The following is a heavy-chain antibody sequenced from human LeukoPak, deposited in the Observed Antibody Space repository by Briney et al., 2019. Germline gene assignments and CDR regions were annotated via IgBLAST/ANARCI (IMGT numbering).Heavy chain of an antibody. CDR1: GFTFDDYA. Sequence: PGGSLRLSCAASGFTFDDYAMHWVRQAPGKGLEWVSGISWNSGSIGYADSVKGRFTISRDNSKNTLDLQMNSLRAEDTAVYYCARDPSFSVPYYYYGMDVWGQGTTVTVSS. D-gene: IGHD3-10*01. J-gene: IGHJ6*02. CDR3: ARDPSFSVPYYYYGMDV. CDR2: ISWNSGSI. V-gene: IGHV3-9*01.